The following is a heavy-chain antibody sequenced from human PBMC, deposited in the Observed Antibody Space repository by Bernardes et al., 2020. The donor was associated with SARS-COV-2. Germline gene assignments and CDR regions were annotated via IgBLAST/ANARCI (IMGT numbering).Heavy chain of an antibody. CDR2: FDPDDGQP. D-gene: IGHD6-13*01. CDR1: GDTLSELS. Sequence: ASVKVSCMVSGDTLSELSMHWVRQAPGQGLEWLGGFDPDDGQPVYAQKFQGRVTMTEDRSSDTVYMVLSSLRSEDTAVYYCASGMETVTYWYFDVWGRGTLVAVSS. V-gene: IGHV1-24*01. J-gene: IGHJ2*01. CDR3: ASGMETVTYWYFDV.